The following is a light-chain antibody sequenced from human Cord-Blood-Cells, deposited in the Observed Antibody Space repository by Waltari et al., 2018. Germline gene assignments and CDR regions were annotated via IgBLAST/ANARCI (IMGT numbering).Light chain of an antibody. Sequence: QSALTPPASVSGSPGQSITISCTGTSSAVGGYNYASWYQQHPGNAPKLMIYDVRTRPSGISNRFSVAKGGNTASLTSAGLQPEGEADYYCSSYASSSTWVFGGGTRLTVL. J-gene: IGLJ3*02. CDR1: SSAVGGYNY. CDR3: SSYASSSTWV. V-gene: IGLV2-14*03. CDR2: DVR.